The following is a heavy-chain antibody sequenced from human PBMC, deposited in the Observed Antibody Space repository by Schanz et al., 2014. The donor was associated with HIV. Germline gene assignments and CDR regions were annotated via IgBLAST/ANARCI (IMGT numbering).Heavy chain of an antibody. CDR3: ARDVSVDCTGINNCYTRKWFDP. D-gene: IGHD2-2*02. Sequence: QVQLVQSGAEVKKPGASVKVSCKASGYTFTGYYMHWVRQAPGQGLEWMGWINPNSGGTNYAQKFQGRVPMTRDTSISTAYMEMRRLRSDDTAVYYCARDVSVDCTGINNCYTRKWFDPWGQGTLVTVSS. CDR2: INPNSGGT. V-gene: IGHV1-2*02. CDR1: GYTFTGYY. J-gene: IGHJ5*02.